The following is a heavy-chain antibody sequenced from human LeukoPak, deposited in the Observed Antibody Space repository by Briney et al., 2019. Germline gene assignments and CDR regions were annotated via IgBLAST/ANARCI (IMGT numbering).Heavy chain of an antibody. CDR1: GGSISSSSYY. CDR2: IYYSGST. Sequence: PSETLSLTCTVSGGSISSSSYYWGWLRQPPGKGLEWIGSIYYSGSTYYNPSLKSRVTISVDTSKNQFSLKLSSVTAADTAVYYCARHPGKETASFNWFDPWGQGTLVTVSS. V-gene: IGHV4-39*01. CDR3: ARHPGKETASFNWFDP. J-gene: IGHJ5*02. D-gene: IGHD4-23*01.